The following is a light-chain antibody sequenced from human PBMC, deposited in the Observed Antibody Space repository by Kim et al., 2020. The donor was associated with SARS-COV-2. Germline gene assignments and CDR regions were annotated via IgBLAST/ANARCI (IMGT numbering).Light chain of an antibody. CDR3: QSADSSGTYWV. CDR2: KDS. V-gene: IGLV3-25*03. Sequence: SYELTQPPSVSVSPGQTARITCSGDVLPKQYAYWYQQKPGQAPVLVIYKDSERPSGIPERFSGSSSGTTVTLTISGVQAEDEADYYCQSADSSGTYWVFG. CDR1: VLPKQY. J-gene: IGLJ3*02.